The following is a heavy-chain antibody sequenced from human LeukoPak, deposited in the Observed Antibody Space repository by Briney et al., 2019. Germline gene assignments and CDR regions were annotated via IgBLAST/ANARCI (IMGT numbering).Heavy chain of an antibody. D-gene: IGHD3-3*01. J-gene: IGHJ6*03. Sequence: GGSLRLSCAASGFTFSSYAMSRVRQAPGKGLEWVSAISGSGGSTYYADSVKGRFTISRDNSKNTLYLQMNSLRAEDTAVYYCAKDGSSGYDFWSGYPPGYYYMDVWGKGTTVTVSS. CDR3: AKDGSSGYDFWSGYPPGYYYMDV. CDR1: GFTFSSYA. CDR2: ISGSGGST. V-gene: IGHV3-23*01.